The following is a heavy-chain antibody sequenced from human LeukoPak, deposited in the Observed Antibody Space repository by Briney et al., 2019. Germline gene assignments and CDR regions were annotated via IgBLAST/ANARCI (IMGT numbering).Heavy chain of an antibody. CDR1: GVSISSSNSY. CDR3: ARQTGSGLFILP. V-gene: IGHV4-39*01. D-gene: IGHD3/OR15-3a*01. J-gene: IGHJ4*02. Sequence: SETLSLTCTVSGVSISSSNSYWGWIRQPPGRGLEWIGSIYYSGNTYYNASLKSQVSTSIDTSRNQFSLRLTSVTAADTAVYYCARQTGSGLFILPGGQGTLVTVSS. CDR2: IYYSGNT.